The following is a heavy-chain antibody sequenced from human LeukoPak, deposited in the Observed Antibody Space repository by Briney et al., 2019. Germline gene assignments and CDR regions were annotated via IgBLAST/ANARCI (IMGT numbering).Heavy chain of an antibody. Sequence: PSETLSLTCSVSGGPISSSSSYWGWIRQPPGKGLEWIGSIYYSGSSFDNPALKSRVTISVDTSKNQFSLKLSSVTAADTAVYYCARDMSVAAPGGYYCMDVWGKGTTVTISS. CDR3: ARDMSVAAPGGYYCMDV. CDR1: GGPISSSSSY. V-gene: IGHV4-39*07. J-gene: IGHJ6*03. D-gene: IGHD6-19*01. CDR2: IYYSGSS.